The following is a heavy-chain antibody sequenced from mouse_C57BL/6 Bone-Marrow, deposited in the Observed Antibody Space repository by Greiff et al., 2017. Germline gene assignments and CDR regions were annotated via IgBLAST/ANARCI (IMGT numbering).Heavy chain of an antibody. CDR3: ARWNYGSSYENY. CDR1: GYTFTSYG. CDR2: IYPRSGNT. V-gene: IGHV1-81*01. Sequence: VKVVESGAELARPGASVKLSCKASGYTFTSYGISWVKQRTGQGLEWIGEIYPRSGNTYYNEKFKGKATLTADKSSSTAYMELRILTSEDSAVYFCARWNYGSSYENYWGQGTTLTVSA. D-gene: IGHD1-1*01. J-gene: IGHJ2*01.